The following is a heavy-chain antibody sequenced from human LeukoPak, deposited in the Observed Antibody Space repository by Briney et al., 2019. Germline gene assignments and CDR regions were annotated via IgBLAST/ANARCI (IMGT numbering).Heavy chain of an antibody. CDR3: AKEMTEYGDYFQLFD. V-gene: IGHV3-23*01. D-gene: IGHD4-17*01. Sequence: GGSLRLSCAASGFSVSSRHMSWVRQAPGKGLEWVSALSGSGGSTYYADSVKGRFTISRDNSKNTLYLQMNSLRAEDTAVYYCAKEMTEYGDYFQLFDWGQGTLVTVSS. CDR2: LSGSGGST. CDR1: GFSVSSRH. J-gene: IGHJ4*02.